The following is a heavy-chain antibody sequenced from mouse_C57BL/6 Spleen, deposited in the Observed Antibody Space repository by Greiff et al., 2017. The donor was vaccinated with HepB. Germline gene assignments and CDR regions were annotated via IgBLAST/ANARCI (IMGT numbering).Heavy chain of an antibody. Sequence: EVKLQQSGRDLVKPGGSLKLSCAASGFTFSSYGMSWVRKTPDKRLECVATISSVGSYTDYPDSVKGRFTIPRDNAKNTLYLQMSRLKSEDTAMYHCARHGGLWSYYFDFWGQGTTLTVSS. CDR3: ARHGGLWSYYFDF. D-gene: IGHD1-1*02. CDR2: ISSVGSYT. CDR1: GFTFSSYG. V-gene: IGHV5-6*01. J-gene: IGHJ2*01.